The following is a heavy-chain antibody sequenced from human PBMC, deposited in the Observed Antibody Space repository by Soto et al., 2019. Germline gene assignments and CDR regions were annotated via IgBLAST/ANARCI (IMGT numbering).Heavy chain of an antibody. J-gene: IGHJ3*02. CDR2: IDYNGST. CDR1: GGSISSYY. V-gene: IGHV4-59*01. CDR3: ARDSRGFDI. Sequence: PSETLSLTCTVSGGSISSYYWSWIRQPPGKGLEWIGYIDYNGSTNYNPSLKSRVTLSVDTSKNQFSLNLSSVTAADTAVYYCARDSRGFDIWGQGTMVTVSS. D-gene: IGHD3-10*01.